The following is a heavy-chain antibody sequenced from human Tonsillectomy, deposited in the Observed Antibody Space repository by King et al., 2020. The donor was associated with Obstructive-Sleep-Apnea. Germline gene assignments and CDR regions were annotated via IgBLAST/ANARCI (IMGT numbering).Heavy chain of an antibody. J-gene: IGHJ4*02. CDR1: GFTFGGYA. D-gene: IGHD3-10*01. CDR3: TRDIWARGPGEY. V-gene: IGHV3-49*03. CDR2: IRSEAYGGTT. Sequence: VQLVESGGGLVQPGRSLRLSCTASGFTFGGYAMSWFRQAPGKGLEWVGFIRSEAYGGTTEYAASVKGRFTISRDDSKSIAYLQMNSLKIEDTAVYYCTRDIWARGPGEYWGQGTLVTVSS.